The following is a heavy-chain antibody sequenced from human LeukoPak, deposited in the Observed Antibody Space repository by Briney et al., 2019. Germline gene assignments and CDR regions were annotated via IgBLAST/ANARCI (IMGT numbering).Heavy chain of an antibody. CDR2: ISGSGGST. V-gene: IGHV3-23*01. CDR3: AHLGRYDFWSGYYIGFDY. CDR1: GFTFSSYA. Sequence: GGSLRLSCAASGFTFSSYAMSWVRQAPGKGLEWVSAISGSGGSTYYADSVKGRFTISRDNSKITLYLQMNSLRAEDTAVYYCAHLGRYDFWSGYYIGFDYWGQGTLVTVSS. D-gene: IGHD3-3*01. J-gene: IGHJ4*02.